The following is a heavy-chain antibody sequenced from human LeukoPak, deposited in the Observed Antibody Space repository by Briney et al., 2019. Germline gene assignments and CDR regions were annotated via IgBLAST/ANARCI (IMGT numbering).Heavy chain of an antibody. Sequence: SETLSLTCTVSGYSISSGYYWGWIRQPPGKGLEWIGSIYHSGSTYFNPSLKSRVNISVDTSKDQFSLNLSSVTAADTAVYYCSRVRRSGWYSFNSWGQGTLVTISS. CDR2: IYHSGST. V-gene: IGHV4-38-2*02. CDR1: GYSISSGYY. D-gene: IGHD6-19*01. CDR3: SRVRRSGWYSFNS. J-gene: IGHJ4*02.